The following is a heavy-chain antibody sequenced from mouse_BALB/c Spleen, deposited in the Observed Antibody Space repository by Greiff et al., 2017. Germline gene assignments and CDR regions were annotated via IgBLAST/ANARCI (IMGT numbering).Heavy chain of an antibody. D-gene: IGHD1-2*01. CDR3: ARNTDYGYDYYAMDY. CDR2: IWSGGST. Sequence: VQGVESGPGLVQPSQSLSITCTVSGFSLTSYGVPWVRQSPGKGLEWLGVIWSGGSTDYNAAFISRLSISKDNSKSQVFFKMNSLQANDTAIYYCARNTDYGYDYYAMDYWGQGTSVTVSS. CDR1: GFSLTSYG. J-gene: IGHJ4*01. V-gene: IGHV2-2*02.